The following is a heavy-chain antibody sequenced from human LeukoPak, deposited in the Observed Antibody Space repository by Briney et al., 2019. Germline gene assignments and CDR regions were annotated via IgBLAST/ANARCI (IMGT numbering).Heavy chain of an antibody. CDR2: VVGTGVNT. D-gene: IGHD3-10*01. J-gene: IGHJ4*02. CDR1: GFTFTSYV. Sequence: GGSLRLSCAASGFTFTSYVITWVRQAPGKGLQWVSSVVGTGVNTYYADSVKGRFTVSRDNSKNTVFLQMNSLRAEDTAVYFCTGAPQHPRSYNDYWGRETLVTVSS. V-gene: IGHV3-23*01. CDR3: TGAPQHPRSYNDY.